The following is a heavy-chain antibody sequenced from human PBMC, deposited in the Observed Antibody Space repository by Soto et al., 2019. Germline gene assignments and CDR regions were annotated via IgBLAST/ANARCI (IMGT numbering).Heavy chain of an antibody. J-gene: IGHJ6*03. Sequence: SETLSLTCAVSSGSISSSNWWSWVRQPPGKGLEWIGEIYHSGSTNYNPSLKSRVTISVDKSKNQFSLKLSSVTAADTAVYYCARQITFWVTTPYYYMDVWGKGTTVTVSS. V-gene: IGHV4-4*02. CDR3: ARQITFWVTTPYYYMDV. CDR2: IYHSGST. D-gene: IGHD4-17*01. CDR1: SGSISSSNW.